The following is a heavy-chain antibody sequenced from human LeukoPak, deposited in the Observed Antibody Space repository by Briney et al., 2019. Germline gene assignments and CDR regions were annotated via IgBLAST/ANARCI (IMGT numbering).Heavy chain of an antibody. D-gene: IGHD2/OR15-2a*01. CDR2: IRSNSDGGTI. J-gene: IGHJ5*02. CDR3: ATDFYNST. CDR1: GFSFYNAW. V-gene: IGHV3-15*07. Sequence: GGSLRLSCATSGFSFYNAWMNWVRQAPGKGLEWVGRIRSNSDGGTIDYAAPVKGRFTLSRDDSKDTLYLQMNSLQTEDTAVYYCATDFYNSTWGQGTLVTVSS.